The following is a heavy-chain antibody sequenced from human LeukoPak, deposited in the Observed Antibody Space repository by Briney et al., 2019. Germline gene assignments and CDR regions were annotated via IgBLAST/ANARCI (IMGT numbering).Heavy chain of an antibody. CDR1: GDSISSYY. D-gene: IGHD3-10*01. V-gene: IGHV4-4*07. CDR2: IYASGYT. Sequence: PSETLSLTCTVSGDSISSYYWNWIRQPAGKGLEWIGRIYASGYTEYNPSLQTRVTMSVDTSKNEFSLKVDTVTAADTAVYFCARNRIVTGTYFDSWGQGILVTVSS. J-gene: IGHJ4*02. CDR3: ARNRIVTGTYFDS.